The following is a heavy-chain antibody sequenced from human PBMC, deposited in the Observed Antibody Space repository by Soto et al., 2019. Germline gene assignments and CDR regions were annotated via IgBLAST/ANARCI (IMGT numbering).Heavy chain of an antibody. D-gene: IGHD6-19*01. V-gene: IGHV3-30-3*01. CDR2: ISYDGSNK. Sequence: GGSLRLSCAASGFTFSSYAMHWVRQAPGKGLEWVAVISYDGSNKYYADSVKGRFTISRDNSKNTLYLQMNSLRAEDTAVYYCASGIKEQWLVRYYGMDVWGQGTTVTSP. CDR3: ASGIKEQWLVRYYGMDV. CDR1: GFTFSSYA. J-gene: IGHJ6*02.